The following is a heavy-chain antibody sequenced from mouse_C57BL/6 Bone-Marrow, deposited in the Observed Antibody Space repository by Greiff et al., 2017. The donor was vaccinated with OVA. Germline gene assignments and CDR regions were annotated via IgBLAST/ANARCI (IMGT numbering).Heavy chain of an antibody. CDR2: SRNKANDYTT. V-gene: IGHV7-1*01. D-gene: IGHD2-2*01. J-gene: IGHJ3*01. Sequence: EVKLMESGGGLVQSGRSLRLSCATSGFTFSDFYMEWVRQAPGKGLEWIAASRNKANDYTTEYSASVKGRFIVSRDTSQSILYLQMNALRAEDTAIYYCARGYGYPFAYWGQGTLVTVSA. CDR3: ARGYGYPFAY. CDR1: GFTFSDFY.